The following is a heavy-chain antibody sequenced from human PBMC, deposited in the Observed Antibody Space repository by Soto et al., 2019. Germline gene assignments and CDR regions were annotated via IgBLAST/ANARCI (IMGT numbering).Heavy chain of an antibody. J-gene: IGHJ3*02. D-gene: IGHD2-2*01. CDR3: AKQGVRWGQLLGVFDI. CDR1: GGSISSSSYY. V-gene: IGHV4-39*01. CDR2: IYYSGST. Sequence: SETLSLTCTVSGGSISSSSYYWGWIRQPPGKGLEWIGSIYYSGSTYYNPSLKSRVTISVDTSKNQFSLKLSSVTAADTAGYYCAKQGVRWGQLLGVFDIWGKGTRVPVS.